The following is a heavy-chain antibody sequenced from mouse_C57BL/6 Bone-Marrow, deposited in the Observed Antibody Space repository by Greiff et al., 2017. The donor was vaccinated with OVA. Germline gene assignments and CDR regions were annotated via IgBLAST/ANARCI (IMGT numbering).Heavy chain of an antibody. D-gene: IGHD2-12*01. CDR1: RFTFSDYG. V-gene: IGHV5-15*01. CDR3: ARRYNAMDY. CDR2: ISNLAYSI. Sequence: EVQGVESGGGLVQPGGSLKLSCAASRFTFSDYGMAWVRQAPRKGPEWVAFISNLAYSIYYADTVTGRFTISRENAKNTLYLEMSSLRSEDTAMYYCARRYNAMDYWGQGTSVTVSS. J-gene: IGHJ4*01.